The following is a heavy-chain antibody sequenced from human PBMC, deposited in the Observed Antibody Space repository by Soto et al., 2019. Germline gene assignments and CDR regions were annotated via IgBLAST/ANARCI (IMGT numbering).Heavy chain of an antibody. CDR1: EFIFSNYG. CDR2: VWYDGSKK. J-gene: IGHJ6*02. Sequence: QVQLVESGGGVVQPGRSLRLSCITSEFIFSNYGMHWVRQAPGKGLEWVAVVWYDGSKKYYADSEKGRFTISRDNSKNSLYLQMNSLRVEDTALYYYVRDLGRYGIDVWGQGTTVTVPS. V-gene: IGHV3-33*01. CDR3: VRDLGRYGIDV.